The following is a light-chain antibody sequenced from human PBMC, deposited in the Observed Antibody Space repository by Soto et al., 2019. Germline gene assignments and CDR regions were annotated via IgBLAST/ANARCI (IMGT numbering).Light chain of an antibody. Sequence: AIRMTQSPSSFSASTGDRVTITCRVSQGISSYLAWYQQKPGKAPKLLIYAAATLQRGAPSRFSASGSGTDFTLTISRLQSEDFATYYCQQYLSYPYTFGQGTKLEI. V-gene: IGKV1-8*01. CDR3: QQYLSYPYT. CDR1: QGISSY. J-gene: IGKJ2*01. CDR2: AAA.